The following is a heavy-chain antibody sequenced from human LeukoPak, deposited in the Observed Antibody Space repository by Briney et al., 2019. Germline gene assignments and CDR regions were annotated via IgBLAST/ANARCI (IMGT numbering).Heavy chain of an antibody. CDR2: INQDGGVK. CDR1: GFTFSSFW. Sequence: GGSLRLSCAASGFTFSSFWMSWVRQAPGKGLEWVANINQDGGVKNYVDSVEGRFSISRDNAKNSLYLQMNSLRAEDTAVYYCTRQTDRDAYNRHWGQGTLVTVSS. V-gene: IGHV3-7*05. CDR3: TRQTDRDAYNRH. D-gene: IGHD5-24*01. J-gene: IGHJ4*02.